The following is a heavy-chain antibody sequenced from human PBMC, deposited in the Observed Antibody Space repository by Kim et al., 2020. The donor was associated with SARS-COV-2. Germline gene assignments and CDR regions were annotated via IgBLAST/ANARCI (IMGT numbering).Heavy chain of an antibody. Sequence: GGSLRLSCAASGFTFSSYAMHWVRQAPGKGLEWVAVISYDGSNKYYADSVKGRLTISRDNSKNTLYLQMNSLRAEDTAVYYCARDPHCRGGDCQFSWGQGTLVTVSS. D-gene: IGHD2-21*02. CDR2: ISYDGSNK. J-gene: IGHJ5*02. V-gene: IGHV3-30*04. CDR1: GFTFSSYA. CDR3: ARDPHCRGGDCQFS.